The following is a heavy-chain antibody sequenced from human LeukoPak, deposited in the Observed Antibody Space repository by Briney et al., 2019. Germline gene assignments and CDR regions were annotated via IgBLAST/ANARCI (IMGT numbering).Heavy chain of an antibody. J-gene: IGHJ4*02. CDR2: ISSSSSYI. CDR3: ARARPPEQLGPDY. V-gene: IGHV3-21*01. Sequence: PGGSLRLSCAASGFTSSSYSMNWVRQAPGKGLEWVSSISSSSSYIYYADSVKGRFTISRDNAKNSLYLQMNSLRAEDTAVYYCARARPPEQLGPDYWGQGTLVTVSS. CDR1: GFTSSSYS. D-gene: IGHD6-13*01.